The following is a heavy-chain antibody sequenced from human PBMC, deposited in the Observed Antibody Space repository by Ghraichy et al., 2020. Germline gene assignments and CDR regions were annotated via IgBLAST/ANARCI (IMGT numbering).Heavy chain of an antibody. V-gene: IGHV3-74*01. D-gene: IGHD6-13*01. CDR1: GFTFSDSW. CDR2: INGDGSGT. Sequence: GGSLNISCTASGFTFSDSWMHWVRQAPGKGLGWVSRINGDGSGTNYAGSAKGRFTISRDNAKNTLFLQMNSLRAEDTAVYYCTRKRIVAASSYGLDVWGQGTAVTVSS. CDR3: TRKRIVAASSYGLDV. J-gene: IGHJ6*02.